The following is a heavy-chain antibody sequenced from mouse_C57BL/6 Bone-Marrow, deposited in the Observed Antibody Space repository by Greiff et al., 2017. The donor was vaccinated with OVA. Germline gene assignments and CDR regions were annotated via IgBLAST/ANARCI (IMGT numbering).Heavy chain of an antibody. V-gene: IGHV5-12*01. CDR1: GFTFSDYY. D-gene: IGHD2-1*01. CDR2: ISNGGGST. J-gene: IGHJ2*01. Sequence: EVQGVESGAGLVQPGGSLKLSCAASGFTFSDYYMYWVRQTPEKRLEWVAYISNGGGSTYYPDTVKGRFTISRDNAKNTLYLQMSRLKSEDTAMYYCARRHGNYLDYWGQGTTLTVSS. CDR3: ARRHGNYLDY.